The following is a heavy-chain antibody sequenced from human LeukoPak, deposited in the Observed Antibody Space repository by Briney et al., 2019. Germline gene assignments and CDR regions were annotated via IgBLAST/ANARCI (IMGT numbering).Heavy chain of an antibody. CDR2: MNPNSGNT. CDR3: ARDARRTGTSVY. J-gene: IGHJ4*02. V-gene: IGHV1-8*01. D-gene: IGHD1-7*01. CDR1: GYTFTSYD. Sequence: GASVKVSRKASGYTFTSYDINWVRQATGQGLEWMGWMNPNSGNTGYAQKFQGRVTMTRNTSISTAYMELSSLRSEDTAVYYCARDARRTGTSVYWGQGTLVTVSS.